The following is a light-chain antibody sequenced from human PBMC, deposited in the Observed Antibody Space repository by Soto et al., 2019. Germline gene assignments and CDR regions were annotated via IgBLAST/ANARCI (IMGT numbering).Light chain of an antibody. CDR1: KLGEKY. J-gene: IGLJ2*01. V-gene: IGLV3-1*01. CDR3: QTWDSTTAMV. Sequence: SYELTQPPSVSVSPGQTASITCSGDKLGEKYACWYQQKPGQSPVLVIYQDTKRPSGIPERFSGSSSGNTATLTISGTQAMDEADYYCQTWDSTTAMVFGGGTKLTVL. CDR2: QDT.